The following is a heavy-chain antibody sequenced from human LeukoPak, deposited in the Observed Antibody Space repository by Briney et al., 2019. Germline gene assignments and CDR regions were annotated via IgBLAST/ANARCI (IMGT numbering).Heavy chain of an antibody. V-gene: IGHV4-59*01. D-gene: IGHD2-15*01. CDR1: GDSISGYY. Sequence: SETLSLTCTDSGDSISGYYWTWIRQPPGKGLEWNGFIYYTGTTNYNPSLKSRVTVSVDTSKSQISLKLSSVAAADTAVYYCWRGGWWSNVWGPGTTVAVSS. CDR2: IYYTGTT. CDR3: WRGGWWSNV. J-gene: IGHJ6*02.